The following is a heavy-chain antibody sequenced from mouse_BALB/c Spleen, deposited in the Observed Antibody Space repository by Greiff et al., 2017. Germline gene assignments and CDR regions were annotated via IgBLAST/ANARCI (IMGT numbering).Heavy chain of an antibody. J-gene: IGHJ2*01. CDR3: AKRAPYGNYFDY. Sequence: QVQLKQSGAELVKPGASVKLSCKTSGYTFTSYWIQWVKQRPGQGLGWIGEIFPGTGTTYYNEKFKGKATLTIDTSSSTAYMQLSSLTSEDSAVYFCAKRAPYGNYFDYWGQGTTLTVSS. CDR2: IFPGTGTT. CDR1: GYTFTSYW. D-gene: IGHD2-1*01. V-gene: IGHV1S132*01.